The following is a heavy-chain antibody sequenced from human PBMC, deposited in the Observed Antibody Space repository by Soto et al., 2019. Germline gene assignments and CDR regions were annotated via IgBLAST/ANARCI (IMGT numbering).Heavy chain of an antibody. Sequence: QVQLQESGPGLVKPSETLSLTCTVSGGSISSYYWSWIRQPPGKGLEWIGYIYYSGSTSYNPSLRSRVAISVDTSTDHFSLNLSSVTAADAAVYYCAGRYAGNFDYGGQGALVTVSS. CDR3: AGRYAGNFDY. CDR2: IYYSGST. J-gene: IGHJ4*02. D-gene: IGHD2-8*01. CDR1: GGSISSYY. V-gene: IGHV4-59*01.